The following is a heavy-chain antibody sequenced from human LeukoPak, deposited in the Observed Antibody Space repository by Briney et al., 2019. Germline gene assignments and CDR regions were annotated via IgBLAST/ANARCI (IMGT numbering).Heavy chain of an antibody. Sequence: SETLSLTCTVSGGSISSYYWSWIRQPPGKGLEWIGHVYYSGSTNYNPSLKSRVTVSVDKSKNQFSLNLSSVTVADTAVYYCARHRSSGWGFDYWGQGTLVTVSS. CDR3: ARHRSSGWGFDY. D-gene: IGHD6-19*01. CDR2: VYYSGST. CDR1: GGSISSYY. V-gene: IGHV4-59*08. J-gene: IGHJ4*02.